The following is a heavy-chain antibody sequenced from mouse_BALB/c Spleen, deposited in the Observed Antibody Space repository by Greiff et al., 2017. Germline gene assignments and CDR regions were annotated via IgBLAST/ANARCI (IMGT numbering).Heavy chain of an antibody. V-gene: IGHV5-12-1*01. CDR3: AREGYAGTSYFDV. Sequence: EVMLVESGGGLVKPGGSLKLSCAASGFAFSSYDMSWVRQTPEKRLEWVAYISSGGGSTYYPDTVKGRFTISRDNAKNTLYLQMSSLKSEDTAMYYCAREGYAGTSYFDVWGAGTTVTVSS. CDR1: GFAFSSYD. CDR2: ISSGGGST. D-gene: IGHD2-14*01. J-gene: IGHJ1*01.